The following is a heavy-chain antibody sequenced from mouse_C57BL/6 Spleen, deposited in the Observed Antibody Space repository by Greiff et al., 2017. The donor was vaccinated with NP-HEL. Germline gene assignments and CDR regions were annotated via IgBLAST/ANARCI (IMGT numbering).Heavy chain of an antibody. CDR1: GYTFTSYW. Sequence: QVQLQQPGAELVKPGASVKLSCKASGYTFTSYWMQWVKQRPGQGLEWIGEIDPSDSYTNYNQKFKGKATLTVDTSSSTAYMQLSSLTSEDSAVYYCARLSTTVVARYYFDYWGQGTTLTVSS. D-gene: IGHD1-1*01. CDR2: IDPSDSYT. V-gene: IGHV1-50*01. J-gene: IGHJ2*01. CDR3: ARLSTTVVARYYFDY.